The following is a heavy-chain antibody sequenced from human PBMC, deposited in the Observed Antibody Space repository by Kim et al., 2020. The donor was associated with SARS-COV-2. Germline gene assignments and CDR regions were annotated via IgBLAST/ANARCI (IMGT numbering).Heavy chain of an antibody. CDR1: GGSFSGYY. Sequence: SETLSLTCAVYGGSFSGYYWSWIRQPPGKGLEWIGEINHSGSTNYNPSLKSRVTISVDTSKNQFSLKLSSVTAADTAVYYCARGRWRGVAATTGAFDIWGQGTMVIVSS. CDR2: INHSGST. D-gene: IGHD2-15*01. CDR3: ARGRWRGVAATTGAFDI. V-gene: IGHV4-34*01. J-gene: IGHJ3*02.